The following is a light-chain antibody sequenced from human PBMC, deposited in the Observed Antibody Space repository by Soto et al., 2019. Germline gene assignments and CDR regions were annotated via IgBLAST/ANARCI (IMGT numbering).Light chain of an antibody. V-gene: IGKV3-15*01. J-gene: IGKJ1*01. CDR2: GAT. CDR3: QQYNSYRT. Sequence: EIRMSHSPATLSVSIGERATLSCRASQSVSILLAWYQQKPGQAPRLLIHGATTRATGIPARFSGSGSGTEFTLTISSLQPDDFATYYCQQYNSYRTFGQGSKVDVK. CDR1: QSVSIL.